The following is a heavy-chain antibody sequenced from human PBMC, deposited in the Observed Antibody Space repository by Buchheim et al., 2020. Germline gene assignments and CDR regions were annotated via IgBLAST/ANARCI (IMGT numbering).Heavy chain of an antibody. CDR3: ARSPRCSGGRCDSWY. CDR1: GFTFSSYN. D-gene: IGHD2-15*01. CDR2: ISSSSSIT. V-gene: IGHV3-48*01. Sequence: EVQLVESGGGLVQPGGSLRLSCAASGFTFSSYNMNWVRQAPGKGLDWVSYISSSSSITYYADSVKGRFTISRDNAKNSLSLQMNSLRAEDTAVYYCARSPRCSGGRCDSWYWGQGTL. J-gene: IGHJ4*02.